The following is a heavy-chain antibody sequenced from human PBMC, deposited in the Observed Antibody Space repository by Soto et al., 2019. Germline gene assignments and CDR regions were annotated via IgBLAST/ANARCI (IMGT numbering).Heavy chain of an antibody. J-gene: IGHJ4*02. CDR2: ISYDGSNK. V-gene: IGHV3-30*18. CDR1: GFTFSSYG. D-gene: IGHD5-18*01. Sequence: GGSLRLSCAASGFTFSSYGMHWVRQAPGRGLEWVAVISYDGSNKYYADSVKGRFTISRDNSKNTLYLQMNSLRAEDTAVYYCANAYSYGYQLDYWGQGTLVTVSS. CDR3: ANAYSYGYQLDY.